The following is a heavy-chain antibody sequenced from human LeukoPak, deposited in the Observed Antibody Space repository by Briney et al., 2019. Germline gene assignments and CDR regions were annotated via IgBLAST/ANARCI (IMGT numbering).Heavy chain of an antibody. CDR2: IYGGGNI. J-gene: IGHJ4*02. CDR1: GFTFSSYW. Sequence: GGSLRLSCAASGFTFSSYWMSWVRQAPGKGLEWVSVIYGGGNIYYADSVKGRFTISIDNSKNTLYLQMNSLRAEDTAVYYCARGAGYNYPYYFDYWGQGTLVTVSS. CDR3: ARGAGYNYPYYFDY. V-gene: IGHV3-53*01. D-gene: IGHD5-24*01.